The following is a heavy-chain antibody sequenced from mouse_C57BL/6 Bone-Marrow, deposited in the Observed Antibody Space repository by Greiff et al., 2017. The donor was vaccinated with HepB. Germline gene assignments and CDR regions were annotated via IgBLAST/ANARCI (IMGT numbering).Heavy chain of an antibody. CDR2: INPSTGGT. V-gene: IGHV1-43*01. Sequence: EVKVVESGPELVKPGASVKISCKASGYSFTGYYMHWVKQSSEKSLEWIGEINPSTGGTSYNQKFKGKATLTVDKSSSTPYMQLKSLTSEDSAVYYCARSGTPGFAYWGQGTLVTVSA. CDR3: ARSGTPGFAY. J-gene: IGHJ3*01. D-gene: IGHD3-1*01. CDR1: GYSFTGYY.